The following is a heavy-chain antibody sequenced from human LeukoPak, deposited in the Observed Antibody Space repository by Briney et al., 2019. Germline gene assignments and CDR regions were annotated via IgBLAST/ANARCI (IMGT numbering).Heavy chain of an antibody. J-gene: IGHJ4*02. Sequence: PSETLPLTCSFSSGSISNYYWSWVRQPPGKGLEWIGYIYYSGSTDYNPSLKSRVTISIDTSKNHFSLRLSSVTAADTASYYCARGYAYGPNYYFDYWGQGTLVTVSS. CDR3: ARGYAYGPNYYFDY. CDR1: SGSISNYY. CDR2: IYYSGST. V-gene: IGHV4-59*01. D-gene: IGHD5-18*01.